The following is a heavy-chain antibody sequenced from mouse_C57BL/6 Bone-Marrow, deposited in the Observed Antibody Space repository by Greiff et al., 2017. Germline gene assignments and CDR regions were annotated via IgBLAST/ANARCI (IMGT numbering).Heavy chain of an antibody. Sequence: DVMLVESGGGLVKPGGSLKLSCAASGFTFSDYGMHWVRQAPGKGLEWVAYISSGSRTIYYADTVKGRFTISRDNAKNTLFLQMTSLRSEATAMYYCASWFAYWGQGTLVTVSA. V-gene: IGHV5-17*01. CDR3: ASWFAY. CDR2: ISSGSRTI. CDR1: GFTFSDYG. J-gene: IGHJ3*01.